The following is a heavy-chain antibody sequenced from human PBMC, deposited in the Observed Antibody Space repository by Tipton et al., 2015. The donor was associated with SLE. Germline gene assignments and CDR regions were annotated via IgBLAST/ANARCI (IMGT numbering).Heavy chain of an antibody. D-gene: IGHD6-19*01. J-gene: IGHJ4*02. CDR3: ARDFGSGWYYFDY. V-gene: IGHV3-7*01. CDR2: IKQDGSEK. Sequence: SLRLSCEASGLIFNHYWMNWVRQAPGKGLEWVANIKQDGSEKYYVDSARGRFTISRDNAENSLYLRMNSLRAEDTAVYYCARDFGSGWYYFDYWGQGTLVTVSS. CDR1: GLIFNHYW.